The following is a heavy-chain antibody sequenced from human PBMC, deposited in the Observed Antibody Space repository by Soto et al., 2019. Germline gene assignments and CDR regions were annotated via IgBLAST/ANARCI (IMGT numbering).Heavy chain of an antibody. CDR2: IYYSGST. Sequence: LCGGSISSGGYYWSWIRPHPGKGLEWIGYIYYSGSTYYNPSLKSRVTISVDTSKNQFSLKLSSVTAADTAVYYCASLGELSLTRYYFDYWGQGTLVTVSS. J-gene: IGHJ4*02. D-gene: IGHD3-16*02. V-gene: IGHV4-31*02. CDR1: GGSISSGGYY. CDR3: ASLGELSLTRYYFDY.